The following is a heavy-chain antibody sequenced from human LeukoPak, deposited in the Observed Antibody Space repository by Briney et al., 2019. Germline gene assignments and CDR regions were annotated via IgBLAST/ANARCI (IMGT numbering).Heavy chain of an antibody. J-gene: IGHJ4*02. CDR3: ARDRTTVFDY. Sequence: PGGSLRLSCAGSGFTFVDYGMTWVRQVPGKGPEWVSSINWNGGTTSHADSVKGRFTISRDNAKNSLYLQMNSLRVEDTALYYCARDRTTVFDYWGQGTLVTVSS. D-gene: IGHD4-17*01. CDR1: GFTFVDYG. V-gene: IGHV3-20*04. CDR2: INWNGGTT.